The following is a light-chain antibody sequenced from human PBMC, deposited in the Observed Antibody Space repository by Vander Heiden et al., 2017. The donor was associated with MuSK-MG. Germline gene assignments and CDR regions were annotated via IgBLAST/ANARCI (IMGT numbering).Light chain of an antibody. Sequence: SYELPQPPPVSVSPGQTARIPCPGDAFPKHYAYWYRQKPGQAPVLVIYKDSERPSGIPERFSGSSSGTTVTLTISGVQAEDEADYYCQSADSSGTLEVFGGGTKLTVL. CDR2: KDS. J-gene: IGLJ2*01. V-gene: IGLV3-25*03. CDR3: QSADSSGTLEV. CDR1: AFPKHY.